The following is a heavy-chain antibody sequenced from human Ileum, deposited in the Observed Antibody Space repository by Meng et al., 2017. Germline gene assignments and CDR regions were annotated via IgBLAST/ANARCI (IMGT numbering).Heavy chain of an antibody. CDR1: GGSISSGDYY. D-gene: IGHD1-26*01. V-gene: IGHV4-30-4*01. CDR3: AASLDGNRFDP. CDR2: IFDTGPP. Sequence: QLQLQGSGPGLVKSSQTLSLTCTVSGGSISSGDYYWSWIRQPPGKGLEWIGYIFDTGPPSYSPPLRSRLSISMDTSKNQFSLRLTSVSAADTAVYYCAASLDGNRFDPWGQGTLVTVSS. J-gene: IGHJ5*02.